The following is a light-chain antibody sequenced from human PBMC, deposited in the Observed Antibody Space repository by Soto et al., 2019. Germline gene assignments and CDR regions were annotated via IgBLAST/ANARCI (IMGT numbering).Light chain of an antibody. J-gene: IGKJ5*01. CDR2: SAS. CDR1: QDISNY. V-gene: IGKV1-27*01. Sequence: DIQMTQSPSSLSSSVGDRITITCRASQDISNYLAWYQQKPGKVPNLLIYSASTLKSGVPSRFSGSGSGTDFTITISSLHPEDVATYFCQKYNSALTFGQGTRLEIK. CDR3: QKYNSALT.